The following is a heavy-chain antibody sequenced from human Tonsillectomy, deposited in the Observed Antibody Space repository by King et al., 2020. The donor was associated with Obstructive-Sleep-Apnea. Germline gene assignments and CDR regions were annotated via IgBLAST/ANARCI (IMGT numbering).Heavy chain of an antibody. V-gene: IGHV3-21*01. CDR1: GFTFSSYS. J-gene: IGHJ3*02. CDR3: ARDRGLRYFDWSRDAFDI. Sequence: VQLVESGGGLVKPGGSLRLSCAASGFTFSSYSMNWVRQAPGKGLEWVSSISSSSSYIYYAESVKGRFTISRDNAKNSLDLQMNSLRAGDTAVYYCARDRGLRYFDWSRDAFDIWGQGTMVTVSS. D-gene: IGHD3-9*01. CDR2: ISSSSSYI.